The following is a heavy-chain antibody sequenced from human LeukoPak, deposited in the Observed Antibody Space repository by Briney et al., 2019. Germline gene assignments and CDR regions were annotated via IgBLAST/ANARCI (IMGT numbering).Heavy chain of an antibody. D-gene: IGHD6-19*01. CDR2: IRYDGSNK. CDR1: GFSFSSYS. Sequence: PGGSLRLSCAASGFSFSSYSMKWVRQAPGKGLEWVAFIRYDGSNKYYADSVKGRFTISRDNSKNTLYLQMNSLRAEDTAVYYCASPQSSGYWGQGTLVTVSS. CDR3: ASPQSSGY. J-gene: IGHJ4*02. V-gene: IGHV3-30*02.